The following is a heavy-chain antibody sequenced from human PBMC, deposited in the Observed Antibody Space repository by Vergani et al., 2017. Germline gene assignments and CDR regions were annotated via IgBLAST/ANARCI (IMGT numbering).Heavy chain of an antibody. CDR2: ISSSGGGT. J-gene: IGHJ4*02. D-gene: IGHD3-22*01. V-gene: IGHV3-23*01. Sequence: EVQLLESGGGLVQPGGSLRLSCAASGFSFSSYAMTWVRQAPGKGLEWVSGISSSGGGTSYVDSVKGRFTISRDNSKNTLFLQMNSLRAEDTAVYYCAKDNVPGYYDSSGYCDYWGQGTLVTVSS. CDR3: AKDNVPGYYDSSGYCDY. CDR1: GFSFSSYA.